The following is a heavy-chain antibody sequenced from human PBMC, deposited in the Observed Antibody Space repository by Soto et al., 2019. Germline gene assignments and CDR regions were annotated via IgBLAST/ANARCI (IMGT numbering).Heavy chain of an antibody. V-gene: IGHV1-2*02. J-gene: IGHJ4*01. CDR1: GYTFTGYY. D-gene: IGHD5-18*01. CDR3: ARSVSTLGGRPDS. Sequence: ASVKVSWKASGYTFTGYYMHWVRQAPGQGLEWMGWINPNSGGTNYAQKFQGRVSMTRAKSLSTAYMELSRLRSDGTAVYFCARSVSTLGGRPDSGGDGALVT. CDR2: INPNSGGT.